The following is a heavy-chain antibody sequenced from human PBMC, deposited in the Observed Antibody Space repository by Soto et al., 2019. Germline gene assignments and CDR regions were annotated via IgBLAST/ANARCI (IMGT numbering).Heavy chain of an antibody. CDR1: GYTFTSYG. D-gene: IGHD5-18*01. V-gene: IGHV1-18*01. Sequence: QVQLVQSGAEVKKPGASVKVSCKASGYTFTSYGISWVRQAPGQGLEWMGWISPYNCNTNYAQNLQGRVTMTTDTSTNTAYMELRSLRSDDTAVYYCAREGRGTAMGFTAADRFDPWGKGTLVTVSS. CDR2: ISPYNCNT. CDR3: AREGRGTAMGFTAADRFDP. J-gene: IGHJ5*02.